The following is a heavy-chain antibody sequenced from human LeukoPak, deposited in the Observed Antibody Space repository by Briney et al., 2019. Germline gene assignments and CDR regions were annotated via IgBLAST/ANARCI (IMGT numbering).Heavy chain of an antibody. CDR1: GGSISSYY. D-gene: IGHD3-22*01. V-gene: IGHV4-59*01. J-gene: IGHJ5*02. Sequence: SETLSLTCTVSGGSISSYYWSWIRQPPGKGLEWLGYIYYSGSTNYNPSLKSRVTISVDTSKNQFSLKLSSVTAADTAVYYCARDSGSSGYYSSYKWFDPWGQGTLVTVSS. CDR3: ARDSGSSGYYSSYKWFDP. CDR2: IYYSGST.